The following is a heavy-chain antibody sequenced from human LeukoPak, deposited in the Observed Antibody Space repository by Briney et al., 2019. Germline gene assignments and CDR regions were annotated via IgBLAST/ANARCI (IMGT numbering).Heavy chain of an antibody. CDR3: AIFRYSSGWYAGGYFDY. D-gene: IGHD6-19*01. Sequence: SETLSLTCTVSGGSISSYCWSWVRQPPGKGLEWLGYIYYSGSTNYNPPLKSRVTISVDTSKNQFSLKLSSVTAADTAVYYCAIFRYSSGWYAGGYFDYWGQGTLVTVSS. CDR1: GGSISSYC. CDR2: IYYSGST. J-gene: IGHJ4*02. V-gene: IGHV4-59*01.